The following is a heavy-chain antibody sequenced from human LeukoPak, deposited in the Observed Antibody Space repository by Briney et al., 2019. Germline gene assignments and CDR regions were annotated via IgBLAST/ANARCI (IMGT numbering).Heavy chain of an antibody. J-gene: IGHJ4*02. CDR2: VYPLDSET. D-gene: IGHD1-14*01. Sequence: KNGESLKISCRTSGYSFNTFMIAWVRQAPGRGLEWMGLVYPLDSETRYGPSFQGQVTISADKSTSSAFLQWDSLKASDTAMYYCVRHNTGADYWGQGTLVTVSS. CDR3: VRHNTGADY. V-gene: IGHV5-51*01. CDR1: GYSFNTFM.